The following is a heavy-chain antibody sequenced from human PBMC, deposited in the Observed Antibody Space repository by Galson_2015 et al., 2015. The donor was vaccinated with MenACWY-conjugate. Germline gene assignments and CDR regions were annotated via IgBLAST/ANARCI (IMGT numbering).Heavy chain of an antibody. CDR1: GFTFNNYD. J-gene: IGHJ4*02. D-gene: IGHD2-2*01. Sequence: SLRVSCAPSGFTFNNYDMNWVRQAPGKGLEWVSSISTISTNIYYADSVKGRFTISRDNAKNSVYLQMNSMSVEDTAVYFCARVVTSAMIQGFDYWGQGTLVTVSS. CDR3: ARVVTSAMIQGFDY. CDR2: ISTISTNI. V-gene: IGHV3-21*01.